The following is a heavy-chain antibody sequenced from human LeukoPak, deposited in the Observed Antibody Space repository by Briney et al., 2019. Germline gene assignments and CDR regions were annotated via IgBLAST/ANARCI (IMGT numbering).Heavy chain of an antibody. J-gene: IGHJ4*02. CDR2: IYTSGST. CDR3: ARGGGPLQSFDY. CDR1: GGSISSGNYY. D-gene: IGHD4-11*01. V-gene: IGHV4-61*02. Sequence: PSETLSLTCTVSGGSISSGNYYWSWIRQPAGKGLEWIGRIYTSGSTNYNSSLKSRVTISVDTSKNQFSLKLSSVTAADTAVYYCARGGGPLQSFDYWGQGTLVTVSS.